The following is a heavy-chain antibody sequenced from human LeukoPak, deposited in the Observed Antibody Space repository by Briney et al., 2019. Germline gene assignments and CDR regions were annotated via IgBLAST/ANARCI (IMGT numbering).Heavy chain of an antibody. Sequence: GSLRLSCAASGFTVSSNYMSWVRQAPGKGLEWIGSIYYSGSTYYNPSLKSRVTISVDTSKNQFSLKLSSVTAADTAVYYCASGYSDYYDSSGYYYAPEDWGQGTLVTVSS. V-gene: IGHV4-39*07. CDR3: ASGYSDYYDSSGYYYAPED. D-gene: IGHD3-22*01. CDR2: IYYSGST. CDR1: GFTVSSNY. J-gene: IGHJ4*02.